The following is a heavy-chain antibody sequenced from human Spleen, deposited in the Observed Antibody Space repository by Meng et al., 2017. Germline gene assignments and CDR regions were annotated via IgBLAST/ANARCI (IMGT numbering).Heavy chain of an antibody. CDR3: ARGIAVAAPFDY. Sequence: SETLSLTCAVNGGSFSGYYWAWIRQPPGKGLEWIAEINHSGTTNYNPSLESRVTISVDTSKNQFSLKLSSVTAADTAVYYCARGIAVAAPFDYWGQGTLVTVSS. CDR1: GGSFSGYY. J-gene: IGHJ4*02. D-gene: IGHD6-19*01. V-gene: IGHV4-34*01. CDR2: INHSGTT.